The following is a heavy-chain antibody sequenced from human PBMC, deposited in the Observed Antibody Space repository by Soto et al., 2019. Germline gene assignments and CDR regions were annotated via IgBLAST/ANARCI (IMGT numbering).Heavy chain of an antibody. D-gene: IGHD3-22*01. CDR3: ALTTEGYYFDY. CDR2: INHSGST. V-gene: IGHV4-34*01. Sequence: SETQSLTCAVYGGSFSGYYWSWIRQPPGKGLEWIGEINHSGSTNYNPSLKSRVTISVDTSKNQFSLKLSSVTAADTAVYYCALTTEGYYFDYWGQGTLVTVSS. CDR1: GGSFSGYY. J-gene: IGHJ4*02.